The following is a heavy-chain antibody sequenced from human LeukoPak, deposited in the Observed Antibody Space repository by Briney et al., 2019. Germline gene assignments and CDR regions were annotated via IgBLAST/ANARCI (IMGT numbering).Heavy chain of an antibody. V-gene: IGHV3-30*03. J-gene: IGHJ4*02. D-gene: IGHD3-10*01. CDR2: ISYDGSNK. CDR1: GFSFSSYG. CDR3: ATSHGSGSYPFDY. Sequence: GGSLRLSCAASGFSFSSYGMHWVRQAPGKGLEWVAVISYDGSNKYYADSVKGRFTISRDNSKNTLYLQMNSLRAEDTAVYYCATSHGSGSYPFDYWGQGTLVTVSS.